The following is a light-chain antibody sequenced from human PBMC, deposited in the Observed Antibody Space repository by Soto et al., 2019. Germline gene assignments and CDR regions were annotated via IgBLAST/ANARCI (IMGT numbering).Light chain of an antibody. J-gene: IGLJ1*01. CDR3: XAWDSSTGV. Sequence: SYELTQPPSVSVSPGQTASITCSGDKLGDKYACWYQQKPGQSPVLVIYQDSKRPSGIPERFSGSNSGNTATLTISGTQAXXXXXXXCXAWDSSTGVFGTGTKVTVL. CDR2: QDS. CDR1: KLGDKY. V-gene: IGLV3-1*01.